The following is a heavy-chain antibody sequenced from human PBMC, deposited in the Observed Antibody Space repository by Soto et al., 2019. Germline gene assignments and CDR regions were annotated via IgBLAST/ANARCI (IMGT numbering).Heavy chain of an antibody. J-gene: IGHJ4*02. CDR2: ISSYGADT. D-gene: IGHD6-19*01. V-gene: IGHV3-64D*06. Sequence: PGGSLRLSCSASGFTLNSYAMHWVRQAPGKGLEFVSAISSYGADTYYADSVKGRFAISRDNSKNTLYLQMSSLRAEDTALYYCVKEGYMRSDWYGQFDYWGQGALVTVSS. CDR1: GFTLNSYA. CDR3: VKEGYMRSDWYGQFDY.